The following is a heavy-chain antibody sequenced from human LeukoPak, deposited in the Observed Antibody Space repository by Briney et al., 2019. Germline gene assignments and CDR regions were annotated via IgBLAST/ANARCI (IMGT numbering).Heavy chain of an antibody. Sequence: GGSLRLSCAASGFTFSSYSMNWVRQAPGKGLEWVSHITASGTAMFYADSVKGRSTISRDNAKNSLYLQMNSLRDEDTAVYYCASGIVGAVDYWGQGTLVTVSS. CDR1: GFTFSSYS. J-gene: IGHJ4*02. CDR3: ASGIVGAVDY. CDR2: ITASGTAM. D-gene: IGHD1-26*01. V-gene: IGHV3-48*02.